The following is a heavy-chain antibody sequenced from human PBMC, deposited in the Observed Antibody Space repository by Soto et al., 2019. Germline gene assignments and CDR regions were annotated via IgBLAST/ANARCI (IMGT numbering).Heavy chain of an antibody. CDR3: GRVAEAGRGADY. J-gene: IGHJ4*02. CDR2: IIPIFGTA. Sequence: QVQLVQSGAEVKKPGSSVKVSCKASGGTFSSYAISWVRQAPGQGLEWMGGIIPIFGTANYAQKFQGRVTITADESRCTAYWERSSLGSEDTAVYYCGRVAEAGRGADYWGQESLVTFSS. D-gene: IGHD3-10*01. CDR1: GGTFSSYA. V-gene: IGHV1-69*01.